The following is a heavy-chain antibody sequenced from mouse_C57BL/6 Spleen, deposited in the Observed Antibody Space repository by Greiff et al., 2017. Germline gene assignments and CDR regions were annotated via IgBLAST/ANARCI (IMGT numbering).Heavy chain of an antibody. CDR3: ARSGGQLARDY. Sequence: QVQLQQPGAELVMPGASVKLSCKASGYTFTSYWMHWVKQRPGHGLEWIGEIDPSDSYTNYNQKFKGKSTLTVDKSSSTAYMQRSSLASEDSAVYYWARSGGQLARDYWGQGTSVTVSS. CDR2: IDPSDSYT. V-gene: IGHV1-69*01. J-gene: IGHJ4*01. D-gene: IGHD4-1*02. CDR1: GYTFTSYW.